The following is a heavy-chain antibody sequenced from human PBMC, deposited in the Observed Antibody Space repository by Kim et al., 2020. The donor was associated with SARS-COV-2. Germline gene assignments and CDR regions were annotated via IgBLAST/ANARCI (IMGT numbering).Heavy chain of an antibody. Sequence: RNESNDAAVKGRVHTSRDNSKNTLYLQMNSLRVQDTAVYYCANILYGDEYWGQGTLVTVSS. CDR2: RNE. D-gene: IGHD3-10*01. V-gene: IGHV3-33*06. J-gene: IGHJ4*02. CDR3: ANILYGDEY.